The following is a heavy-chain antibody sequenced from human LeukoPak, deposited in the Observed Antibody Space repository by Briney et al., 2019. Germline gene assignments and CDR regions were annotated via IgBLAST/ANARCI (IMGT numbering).Heavy chain of an antibody. CDR3: ARVGRNYDILTYYFDY. CDR2: IIPIFGTA. Sequence: GASVKVSCKASGYTFTSYGISWVRQAPGQGLEWMGGIIPIFGTANYAQKFQGRVTITTDESTSTAYMELSSLRSEDTAVYYCARVGRNYDILTYYFDYWGQGTLVTVSS. J-gene: IGHJ4*02. V-gene: IGHV1-69*05. D-gene: IGHD3-9*01. CDR1: GYTFTSYG.